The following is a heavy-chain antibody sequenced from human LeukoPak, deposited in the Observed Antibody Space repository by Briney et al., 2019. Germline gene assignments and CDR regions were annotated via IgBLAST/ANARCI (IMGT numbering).Heavy chain of an antibody. D-gene: IGHD4-11*01. V-gene: IGHV3-7*01. J-gene: IGHJ4*02. Sequence: GGSLRLSCAASGLTSSSYWMSWVCQAPGKGLEWVANIRQDGSYKQYVDSVKGRFTISRDNAQNSLYLQMNSLRTEDTAVYYCVRLQRAVTGNYWGQGTLVTVSS. CDR2: IRQDGSYK. CDR3: VRLQRAVTGNY. CDR1: GLTSSSYW.